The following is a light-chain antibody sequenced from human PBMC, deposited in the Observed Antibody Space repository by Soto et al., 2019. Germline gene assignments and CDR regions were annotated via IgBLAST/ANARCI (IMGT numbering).Light chain of an antibody. Sequence: CAGTSSDVGGYDYVSWYQQHPGKAPKLMIYEVSKRPSGVPDRFSGSKSGNTASLTVSGLQAEDEADYYCSSYAGSNIFYVFGTGTKLTVL. V-gene: IGLV2-8*01. CDR1: SSDVGGYDY. CDR2: EVS. CDR3: SSYAGSNIFYV. J-gene: IGLJ1*01.